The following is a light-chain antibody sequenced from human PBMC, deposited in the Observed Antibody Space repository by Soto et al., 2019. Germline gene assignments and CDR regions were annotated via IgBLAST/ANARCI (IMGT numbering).Light chain of an antibody. CDR2: GAS. CDR3: QQYGSSPLT. CDR1: QSVISTY. J-gene: IGKJ4*01. V-gene: IGKV3-20*01. Sequence: EIVLTQSPGTLSLSPGERATLSCRASQSVISTYLAWYQQKPGQAPRLLIYGASNRAAGITDRFTGSGSGTDFTLTISRLEPEDFAVYYCQQYGSSPLTFGGGTKVEIK.